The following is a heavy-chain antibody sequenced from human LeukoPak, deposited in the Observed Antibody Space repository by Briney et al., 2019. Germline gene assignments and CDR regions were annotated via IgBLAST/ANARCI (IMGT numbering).Heavy chain of an antibody. D-gene: IGHD1/OR15-1a*01. CDR1: GVSISSYY. CDR2: IYYSGST. V-gene: IGHV4-59*01. CDR3: ARSEQSYYYYGKDV. Sequence: SETLSLTCTVSGVSISSYYWSWIRQPPGKGLEWIGYIYYSGSTNYNPSLKSRVTISVDTSKNQFSLKLSSVTAADTAVYYCARSEQSYYYYGKDVWGQGTTVTVSS. J-gene: IGHJ6*02.